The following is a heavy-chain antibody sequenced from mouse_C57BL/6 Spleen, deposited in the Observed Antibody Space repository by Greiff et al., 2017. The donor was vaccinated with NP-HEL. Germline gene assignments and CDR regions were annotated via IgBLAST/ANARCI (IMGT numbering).Heavy chain of an antibody. CDR3: ARAYGNYLAFDV. CDR1: GYAFSSSW. CDR2: IYPGDGDT. V-gene: IGHV1-82*01. D-gene: IGHD2-1*01. J-gene: IGHJ1*03. Sequence: VQLQQSGPELVKPGASVKISCKASGYAFSSSWMNWVKQRPGKGLEWIGRIYPGDGDTNYNGKFKGKATLTADKSSSTAYMQLSSLTSEDSAVYFCARAYGNYLAFDVWGTGTTVTVSS.